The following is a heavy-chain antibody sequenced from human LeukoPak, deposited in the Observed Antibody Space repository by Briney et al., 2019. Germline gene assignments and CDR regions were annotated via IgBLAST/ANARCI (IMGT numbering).Heavy chain of an antibody. CDR1: GGSISSSSYY. J-gene: IGHJ3*02. Sequence: SETLSLTCTVSGGSISSSSYYWGWIRQPPGKGLEWIGSIYYSGSTYYNPSLESRVTISVDTSKNQFSLKLSSVTAADTAVYYCARRGGSYFDAFDIWGQGTMVTVSS. D-gene: IGHD1-26*01. CDR3: ARRGGSYFDAFDI. CDR2: IYYSGST. V-gene: IGHV4-39*07.